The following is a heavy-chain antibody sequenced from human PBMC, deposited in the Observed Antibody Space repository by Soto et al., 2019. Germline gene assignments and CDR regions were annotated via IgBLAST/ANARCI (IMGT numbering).Heavy chain of an antibody. J-gene: IGHJ3*02. CDR2: ISGSGGST. Sequence: GGSLRLSCAASGFTFSSYAMSWVRQAPGKGLEWVSAISGSGGSTYYADSVKGRFTISRDNSKNTLYLQMNSLRAEDTAVYYCAKMKPEEQWFIDAFDIWGQGTMVTVSS. V-gene: IGHV3-23*01. CDR3: AKMKPEEQWFIDAFDI. CDR1: GFTFSSYA. D-gene: IGHD6-19*01.